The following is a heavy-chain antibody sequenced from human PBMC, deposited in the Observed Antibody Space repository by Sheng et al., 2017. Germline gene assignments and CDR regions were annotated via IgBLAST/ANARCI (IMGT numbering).Heavy chain of an antibody. D-gene: IGHD6-13*01. Sequence: QVQLVESGGGVVQPGRSLRLSCAASGFTFSSYGMHWVRQAPGKGLEWVAVISYDGSNKYYADSVKGRFTISRDNSKNTLYLQMNSLRAEDTAVYYCAKVKKSSSWSPPDDYWGQGTLVTVSS. CDR3: AKVKKSSSWSPPDDY. CDR2: ISYDGSNK. J-gene: IGHJ4*02. V-gene: IGHV3-30*18. CDR1: GFTFSSYG.